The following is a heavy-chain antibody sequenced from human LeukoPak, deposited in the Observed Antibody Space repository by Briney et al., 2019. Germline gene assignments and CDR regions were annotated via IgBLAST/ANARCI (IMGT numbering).Heavy chain of an antibody. CDR1: GGSFSGYY. CDR2: INHSGST. CDR3: ARLPIVLRYFDWLSPRDY. Sequence: SETLSLTCAVYGGSFSGYYWSWIRQPPGKGLEWIGEINHSGSTNYNPSLKSRVTISVDTSKNQFSLKLSSVTAADTAVYYCARLPIVLRYFDWLSPRDYWGQGTLVTVSS. V-gene: IGHV4-34*01. D-gene: IGHD3-9*01. J-gene: IGHJ4*02.